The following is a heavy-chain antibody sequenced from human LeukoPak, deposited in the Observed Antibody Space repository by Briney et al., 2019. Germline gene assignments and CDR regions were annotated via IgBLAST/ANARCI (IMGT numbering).Heavy chain of an antibody. Sequence: PSETLSLTCTLSGGSISTYYWSWIRQPPGNGLEWIGYIYYSVSTNYNPSLKSRFTMSEDTSNNQFSLQLTSVTAADTAVYYCERPFYDPLTGYYNGFDSWGQGTLVTVSS. J-gene: IGHJ4*02. D-gene: IGHD3-9*01. CDR1: GGSISTYY. CDR3: ERPFYDPLTGYYNGFDS. CDR2: IYYSVST. V-gene: IGHV4-59*08.